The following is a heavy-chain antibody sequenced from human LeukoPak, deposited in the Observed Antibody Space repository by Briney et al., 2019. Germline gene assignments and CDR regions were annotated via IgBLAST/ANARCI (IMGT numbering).Heavy chain of an antibody. Sequence: GGSLRLSCAASGFSFSSYSMNWVRQAPGKGLEWVSSISSSSSYIYYADSVRGRFTISRDNSKNTLYLQMNSLRAEDTAVYYCARDQGSHSYYDFWSGYPRPNWFDPWGQGTLVTVSS. CDR2: ISSSSSYI. J-gene: IGHJ5*02. V-gene: IGHV3-21*01. CDR1: GFSFSSYS. D-gene: IGHD3-3*01. CDR3: ARDQGSHSYYDFWSGYPRPNWFDP.